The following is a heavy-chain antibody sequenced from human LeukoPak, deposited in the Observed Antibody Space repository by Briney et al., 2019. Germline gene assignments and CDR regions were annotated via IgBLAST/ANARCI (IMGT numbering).Heavy chain of an antibody. D-gene: IGHD2-8*02. V-gene: IGHV3-23*01. CDR2: ISGSGGST. Sequence: GGSLRLSCAASGFTFSSSAMCWVRQAPGKGLEWVSGISGSGGSTYYADSVRGRFTISRDNSKKTLYLQMNSLRAEDTAVYYCAKAPLLTPENWGQGTLVIVSS. CDR3: AKAPLLTPEN. J-gene: IGHJ4*02. CDR1: GFTFSSSA.